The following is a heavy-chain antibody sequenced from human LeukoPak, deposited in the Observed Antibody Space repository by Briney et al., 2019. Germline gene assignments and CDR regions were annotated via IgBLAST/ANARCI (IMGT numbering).Heavy chain of an antibody. V-gene: IGHV4-39*07. CDR3: ARGYSSSSFRLIYLSPGYYYYYMDV. CDR1: GGSISSSSYY. J-gene: IGHJ6*03. Sequence: PSETLSLTCTVSGGSISSSSYYWGWIRQPPGKGLEWIGSIYYSGSTNYNPSLKSRVTISVDTSKNQFSLKLSSVTAADTAVYYCARGYSSSSFRLIYLSPGYYYYYMDVWGKGTTVTVSS. D-gene: IGHD6-6*01. CDR2: IYYSGST.